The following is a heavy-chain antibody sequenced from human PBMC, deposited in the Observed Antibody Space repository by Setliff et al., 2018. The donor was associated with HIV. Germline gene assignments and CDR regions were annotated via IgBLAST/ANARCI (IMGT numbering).Heavy chain of an antibody. CDR1: RGSLSSGGYY. Sequence: LSLTCSVFRGSLSSGGYYWSWIRQHPGKGLEWIGYSYHSGSPSYNPSLKSRTTISVDTSKNEFSLKPSSVTAADTAVYYCARMGAARPLYYYGMDVWGRGTTVTVS. CDR3: ARMGAARPLYYYGMDV. D-gene: IGHD6-6*01. CDR2: SYHSGSP. V-gene: IGHV4-31*02. J-gene: IGHJ6*02.